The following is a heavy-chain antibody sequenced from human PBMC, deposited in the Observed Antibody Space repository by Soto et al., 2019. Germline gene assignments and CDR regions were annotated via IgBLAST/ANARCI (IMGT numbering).Heavy chain of an antibody. D-gene: IGHD3-22*01. V-gene: IGHV3-15*01. CDR2: IKSKTDGGTT. CDR3: TTEITMIVVADAFDI. Sequence: GGSLRLSCAASGFTFSNARMSWVRQAPGKGLEWVGRIKSKTDGGTTDYAAPVKGRFTISRDDSKNTLYLQMNSLKTEDTAVYYCTTEITMIVVADAFDIWGQGTMVTVSS. J-gene: IGHJ3*02. CDR1: GFTFSNAR.